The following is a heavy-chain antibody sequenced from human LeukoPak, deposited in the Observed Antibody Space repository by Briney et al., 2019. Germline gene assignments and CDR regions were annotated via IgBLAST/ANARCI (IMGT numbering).Heavy chain of an antibody. CDR2: INHSGST. J-gene: IGHJ4*02. D-gene: IGHD3-10*01. V-gene: IGHV4-38-2*02. Sequence: PSETLSLTCTVSGYSISSGYYWGWIRQPPGKGLEWIGEINHSGSTNYNPSLKSRVTISVDTSKNQFSLKLSSVTAADTAVYCCARALFYYGSGRTFDYWGQGTLVTVSS. CDR3: ARALFYYGSGRTFDY. CDR1: GYSISSGYY.